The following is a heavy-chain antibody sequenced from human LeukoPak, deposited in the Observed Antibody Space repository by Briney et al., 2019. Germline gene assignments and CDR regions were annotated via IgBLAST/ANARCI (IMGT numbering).Heavy chain of an antibody. D-gene: IGHD1-14*01. CDR2: ISAYNGKT. Sequence: ASVKVSCKASGHTFTSYGISWVRQAPGQGLEWMGWISAYNGKTNYAQKLQGRVTMTTDTSTSTTYMELRSLRSDDTAVYYCAREYRMTTFDYWGQGTLVTVSS. CDR3: AREYRMTTFDY. J-gene: IGHJ4*02. CDR1: GHTFTSYG. V-gene: IGHV1-18*04.